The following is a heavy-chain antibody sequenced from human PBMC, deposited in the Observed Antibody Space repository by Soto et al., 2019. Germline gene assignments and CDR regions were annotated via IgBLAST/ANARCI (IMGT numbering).Heavy chain of an antibody. J-gene: IGHJ4*02. CDR2: ISPGGDRI. CDR1: GFMFDSYA. CDR3: TKSAVSAGCGVDF. V-gene: IGHV3-48*02. Sequence: EVQLVESGGGLVQPGGSLRLSCVASGFMFDSYAMNWVRQAPGKGLEWVSYISPGGDRIYYAESLKGRITISRDNARNSLSLQMNILRDEETGVYYCTKSAVSAGCGVDFWGQGTLVTVSS. D-gene: IGHD6-19*01.